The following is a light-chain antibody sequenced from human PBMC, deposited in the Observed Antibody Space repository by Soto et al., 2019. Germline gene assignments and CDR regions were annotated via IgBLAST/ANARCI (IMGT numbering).Light chain of an antibody. CDR1: QSVNSNY. J-gene: IGKJ3*01. CDR2: GAS. V-gene: IGKV3-20*01. CDR3: QQYGRSPREFT. Sequence: EIVLTQSPGTLSLSPGERATLSCRASQSVNSNYLTWYQQRPGQAPRLLTFGASYRATGIPDRFSGSGSGTDFTLTISRLEPEDFAVYYCQQYGRSPREFTFGPGNKVDSK.